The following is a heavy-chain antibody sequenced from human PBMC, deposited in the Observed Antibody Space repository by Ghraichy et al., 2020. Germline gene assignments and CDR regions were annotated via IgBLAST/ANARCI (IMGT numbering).Heavy chain of an antibody. V-gene: IGHV3-15*01. J-gene: IGHJ5*02. CDR3: TKDIVATMGT. D-gene: IGHD5-12*01. CDR1: GFTFSNAW. CDR2: IKSKTDGGTT. Sequence: GGSLRLSCAASGFTFSNAWVSWVRQAPGKGLEWVGRIKSKTDGGTTDYAAPVKGRFTISRDDSKNTLYLQMNSLKTDDTAVYYCTKDIVATMGTWGQGTLVTVYS.